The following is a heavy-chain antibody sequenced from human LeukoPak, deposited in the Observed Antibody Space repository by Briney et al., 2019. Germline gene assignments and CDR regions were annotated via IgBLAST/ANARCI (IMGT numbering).Heavy chain of an antibody. D-gene: IGHD5-12*01. Sequence: SETLSLTCTVSGGSISSYYWSWIRQPPGKGLEWIGYIYYSGSTNYNPSLKSRVTISVDTSKKQFSLKLRSVTAADTAVYYCARVSGYDWESFYNYWGQGTLVTVSS. V-gene: IGHV4-59*01. CDR2: IYYSGST. CDR1: GGSISSYY. CDR3: ARVSGYDWESFYNY. J-gene: IGHJ4*02.